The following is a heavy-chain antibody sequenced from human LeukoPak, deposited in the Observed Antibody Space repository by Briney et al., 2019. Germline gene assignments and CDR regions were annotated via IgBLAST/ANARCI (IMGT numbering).Heavy chain of an antibody. Sequence: ASVKVSCKASGYTFTSYGISWVRQAPGQGLEWMGWINPNSGGTNYAQKFQGRVTMTRDTSISTAYMELSRLRSDDTAVYYCASPGSSSGYYYTFDYWGQGTLVTVSS. V-gene: IGHV1-2*02. CDR3: ASPGSSSGYYYTFDY. D-gene: IGHD3-22*01. CDR1: GYTFTSYG. CDR2: INPNSGGT. J-gene: IGHJ4*02.